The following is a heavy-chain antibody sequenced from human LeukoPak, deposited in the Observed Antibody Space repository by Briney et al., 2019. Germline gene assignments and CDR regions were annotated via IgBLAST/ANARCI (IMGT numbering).Heavy chain of an antibody. Sequence: PSETLSLTCAVYGGSFTGYYWTWIRQPPGKGLEWIGEINHSGSTNYNPSLKSRVTISVDTSKNQFSLKLSSVTAADTAVYYCARAGAPVRGAMGYWGQGTLVTVSS. J-gene: IGHJ4*02. D-gene: IGHD3-10*01. CDR2: INHSGST. CDR1: GGSFTGYY. V-gene: IGHV4-34*01. CDR3: ARAGAPVRGAMGY.